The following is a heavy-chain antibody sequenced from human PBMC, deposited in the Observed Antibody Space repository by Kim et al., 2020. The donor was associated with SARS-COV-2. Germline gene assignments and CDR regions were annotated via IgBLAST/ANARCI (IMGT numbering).Heavy chain of an antibody. Sequence: ASVKVSCKASGYTFTSYYMHWVRQAPGQGLEWMGIINPSGGSTSYAQKFQGRVTMTRDTSTSTVYMELSSLRSEDTAVYYCARDWGYYYDSATPGGAFDIWGQGTMVTVSS. J-gene: IGHJ3*02. CDR1: GYTFTSYY. CDR2: INPSGGST. V-gene: IGHV1-46*01. D-gene: IGHD3-22*01. CDR3: ARDWGYYYDSATPGGAFDI.